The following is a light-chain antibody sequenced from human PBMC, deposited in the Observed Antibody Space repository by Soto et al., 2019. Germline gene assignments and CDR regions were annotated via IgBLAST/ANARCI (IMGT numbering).Light chain of an antibody. CDR1: SSNIGAGYD. J-gene: IGLJ1*01. Sequence: QSVLTQPPSVSGAPGQRVTISCTGSSSNIGAGYDVHWYQQLPGRAPKPLLYGNSTQPSGAPDRFSGSKSGTSATLVITGLQAEDEADYFCQSYDNSLSGYVFGTGTKLTVL. CDR2: GNS. CDR3: QSYDNSLSGYV. V-gene: IGLV1-40*01.